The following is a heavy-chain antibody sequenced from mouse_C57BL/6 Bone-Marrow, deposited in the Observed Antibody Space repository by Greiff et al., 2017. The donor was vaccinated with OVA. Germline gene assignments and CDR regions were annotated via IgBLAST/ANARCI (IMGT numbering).Heavy chain of an antibody. V-gene: IGHV10-1*01. CDR1: GFSFNTYA. D-gene: IGHD2-2*01. CDR3: VRPIYYGYDGWFAY. Sequence: EVKLMESGGGLVQPKGSLKLSCAASGFSFNTYAMNWVRQAPGKGLEWVARIRSKSNNYATYYADSVKDRFTISRDDSESMLYLQMNNLKTEDTAMYYCVRPIYYGYDGWFAYWGQGTLVTVSA. J-gene: IGHJ3*01. CDR2: IRSKSNNYAT.